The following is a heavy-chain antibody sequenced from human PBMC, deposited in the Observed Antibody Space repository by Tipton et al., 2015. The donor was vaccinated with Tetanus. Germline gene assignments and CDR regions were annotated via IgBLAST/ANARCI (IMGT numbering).Heavy chain of an antibody. CDR3: ARDRGDYISYGMDV. D-gene: IGHD3-22*01. CDR1: GYTFTGYY. Sequence: QLVQSGAEVKKPGASVKGSCKASGYTFTGYYMYWVRQAPGQGLEWMGWIDPNSGGTVYAQKFQGRVTMTRDTSISTAYMELRSLRSDDTAVYYCARDRGDYISYGMDVWGPGTTVTVS. J-gene: IGHJ6*02. V-gene: IGHV1-2*02. CDR2: IDPNSGGT.